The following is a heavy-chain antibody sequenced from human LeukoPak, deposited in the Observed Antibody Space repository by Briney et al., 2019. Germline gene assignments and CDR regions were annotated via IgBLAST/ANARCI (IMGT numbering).Heavy chain of an antibody. CDR1: SVSINSYS. V-gene: IGHV4-59*01. D-gene: IGHD2-15*01. CDR2: IYYSGST. Sequence: PSETLSLTCSVSSVSINSYSWSWIRQPPGKGLEWIGYIYYSGSTNYNPSLKSRVTISVDTSKKQFSLKLSSVTAADTAVYYCARDRGFCSGGSCYRWFDPWGHGTLVTVSS. J-gene: IGHJ5*02. CDR3: ARDRGFCSGGSCYRWFDP.